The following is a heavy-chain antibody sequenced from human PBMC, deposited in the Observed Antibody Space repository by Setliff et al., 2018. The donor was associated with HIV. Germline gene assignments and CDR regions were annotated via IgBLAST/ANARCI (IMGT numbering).Heavy chain of an antibody. Sequence: PGGSLRLSCAASGFFFKNAWMSWVRPAPGKGLEWIGRIKSETDGGTAESAAFVKGRFTISRDDSKNTLFLQMNSLKAEDTALYYCTTAGHGTLDFDYWGQGTRVTVSS. J-gene: IGHJ4*02. CDR1: GFFFKNAW. V-gene: IGHV3-15*01. D-gene: IGHD1-1*01. CDR3: TTAGHGTLDFDY. CDR2: IKSETDGGTA.